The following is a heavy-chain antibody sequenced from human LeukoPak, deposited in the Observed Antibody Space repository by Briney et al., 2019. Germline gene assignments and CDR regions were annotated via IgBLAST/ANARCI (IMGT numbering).Heavy chain of an antibody. V-gene: IGHV4-59*01. CDR1: GGSISSYY. J-gene: IGHJ6*02. Sequence: SETLSLTCTVSGGSISSYYWSWIRQPPGKELEWIGYIYYSGSTNYNPSLKSRVTISVDTSKNQFSLKLSSVTAADTAVYYCASSMTPDPHYYYYGMDVWGQGTTVTVSS. CDR3: ASSMTPDPHYYYYGMDV. D-gene: IGHD2-15*01. CDR2: IYYSGST.